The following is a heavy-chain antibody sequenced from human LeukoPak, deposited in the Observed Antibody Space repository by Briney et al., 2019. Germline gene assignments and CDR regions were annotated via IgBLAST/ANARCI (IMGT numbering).Heavy chain of an antibody. Sequence: TPSETLSLTCTASGGSISSYYWNWIRQPPGKGLEWVGHIYYSGNTNYNPSRKSGVTISLATSKNQFSLMLSSVTAADTAVYYCARAQPASIWGSYPRHFDYWGQGTLVTVSS. D-gene: IGHD3-16*01. J-gene: IGHJ4*02. CDR2: IYYSGNT. CDR1: GGSISSYY. CDR3: ARAQPASIWGSYPRHFDY. V-gene: IGHV4-59*01.